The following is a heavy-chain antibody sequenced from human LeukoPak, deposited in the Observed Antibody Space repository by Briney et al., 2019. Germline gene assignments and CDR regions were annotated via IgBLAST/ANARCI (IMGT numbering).Heavy chain of an antibody. CDR3: GRIGSGWYRGPFDY. Sequence: GGSLRLSCAASGFTFDDFAMHWVRQVPGKGLEWVSGISWNSDIIDYADSVKGRFTISRDNAKNSLYLQMNSLRSEDTALYYCGRIGSGWYRGPFDYWGLGTLVTVSS. J-gene: IGHJ4*02. V-gene: IGHV3-9*01. D-gene: IGHD6-19*01. CDR2: ISWNSDII. CDR1: GFTFDDFA.